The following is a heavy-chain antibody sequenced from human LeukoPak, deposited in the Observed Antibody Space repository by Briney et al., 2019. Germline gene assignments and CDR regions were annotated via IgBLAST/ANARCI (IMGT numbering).Heavy chain of an antibody. J-gene: IGHJ4*02. CDR1: GFTVSSST. Sequence: GGSLRLSCAGSGFTVSSSTMSWVRQAPGKGLEWVSNFYSDALDGITNYADSVKGRFTISRDNSQNTLYLQMNSLRVEDTATYYCAREIGGGHHYFEHWGQGTVVTVSS. CDR3: AREIGGGHHYFEH. V-gene: IGHV3-53*01. D-gene: IGHD1-26*01. CDR2: FYSDALDGIT.